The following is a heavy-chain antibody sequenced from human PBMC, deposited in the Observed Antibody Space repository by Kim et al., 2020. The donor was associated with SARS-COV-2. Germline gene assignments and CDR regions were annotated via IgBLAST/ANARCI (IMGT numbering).Heavy chain of an antibody. D-gene: IGHD3-22*01. V-gene: IGHV3-11*05. Sequence: GGSLRLSCAASGFTFSDYYMSWIRQAPGKGLEWVSYISSSSSYTNYADSVKGRFTISRDNAKNSLYLQMNSLRAEDTAVYYCARGDYYDSSGHHGFDYWGQGTLVTVSS. J-gene: IGHJ4*02. CDR2: ISSSSSYT. CDR3: ARGDYYDSSGHHGFDY. CDR1: GFTFSDYY.